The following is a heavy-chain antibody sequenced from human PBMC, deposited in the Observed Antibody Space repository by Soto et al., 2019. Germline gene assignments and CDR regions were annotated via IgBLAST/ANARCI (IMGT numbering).Heavy chain of an antibody. CDR1: GFTFSHAW. Sequence: LLVECGGGFVQPGGSLRLSCVASGFTFSHAWMDWVRQAPGKGLEWVGRIKSISDGETTNYAASVAGRFTISRDDSKNTLFLHVNSLKTEDTGVYYCTRRIAVAGTYYFDYWGQGTLVTVSS. V-gene: IGHV3-15*07. CDR3: TRRIAVAGTYYFDY. CDR2: IKSISDGETT. J-gene: IGHJ4*02. D-gene: IGHD6-19*01.